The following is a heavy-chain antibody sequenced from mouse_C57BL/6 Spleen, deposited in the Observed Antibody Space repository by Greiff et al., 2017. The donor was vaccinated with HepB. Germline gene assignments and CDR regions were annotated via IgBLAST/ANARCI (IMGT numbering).Heavy chain of an antibody. CDR1: GYAFSSSW. CDR3: ARGDYDEFDY. D-gene: IGHD2-4*01. V-gene: IGHV1-82*01. J-gene: IGHJ2*01. Sequence: QVQLQHSGPELVKPGASVKISCKASGYAFSSSWMNWVKQRPGKGLEWIGRIYPGDGDTNYNGKFKGKATLTADKSSSTAYMQLSSLTSEDSAVYFCARGDYDEFDYWGQGTTLTVSS. CDR2: IYPGDGDT.